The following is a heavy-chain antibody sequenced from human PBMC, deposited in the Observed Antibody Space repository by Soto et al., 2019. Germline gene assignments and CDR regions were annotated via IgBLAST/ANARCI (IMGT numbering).Heavy chain of an antibody. CDR2: INQDGSET. CDR1: GCTFSSSW. J-gene: IGHJ1*01. D-gene: IGHD1-26*01. CDR3: ARELIVGPAEYFQH. Sequence: EVQLVESGGGLVQPGGSLRLSCAVSGCTFSSSWMSWVRQTPEKGLEWVANINQDGSETYFLDSVRGRFTISRDNAKNSLYLQMNSLRAEDTALYYCARELIVGPAEYFQHWGQGTLVTVSS. V-gene: IGHV3-7*01.